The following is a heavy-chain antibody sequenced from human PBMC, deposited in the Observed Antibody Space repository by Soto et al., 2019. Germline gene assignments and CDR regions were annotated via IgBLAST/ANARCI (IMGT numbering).Heavy chain of an antibody. Sequence: GASVKVSCKASGYTFTSYGISWVRQAPGQGLEWMGWISAYNGNTNYAQKLQGRVTMTTDTSTSTAYMELRSLRSDDTAVYYCAREKFYSSSWFDWFDPWGQGTLVTVS. CDR1: GYTFTSYG. CDR3: AREKFYSSSWFDWFDP. V-gene: IGHV1-18*01. D-gene: IGHD6-13*01. J-gene: IGHJ5*02. CDR2: ISAYNGNT.